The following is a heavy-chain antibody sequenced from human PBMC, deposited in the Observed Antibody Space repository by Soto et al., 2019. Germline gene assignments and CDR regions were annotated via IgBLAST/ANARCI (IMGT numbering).Heavy chain of an antibody. CDR2: ISGSGGSK. J-gene: IGHJ4*02. D-gene: IGHD6-13*01. CDR3: ANPWGLSGSSSWYDSYFDY. V-gene: IGHV3-23*01. Sequence: EVQLLESGGGLVQPGGSLRLSCAASGFTFSSYAMSWVRQAPGKGLEWVSAISGSGGSKYYADSVKGRFTISRDNSKNTLYLQMNSLRAEDTAVYYCANPWGLSGSSSWYDSYFDYWGQGTLVTVSS. CDR1: GFTFSSYA.